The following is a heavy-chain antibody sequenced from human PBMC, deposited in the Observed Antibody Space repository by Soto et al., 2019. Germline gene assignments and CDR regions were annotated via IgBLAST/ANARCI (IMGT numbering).Heavy chain of an antibody. CDR1: CGSISSVGYY. Sequence: SETLSLTCTVSCGSISSVGYYWSWIRQRPGKGLEWIGYIYYSGSTYYNPSLKSRVTISVDTSKNQFSLKLSSVTAADTAVYYCARGGAARLPGVSNNWFDPWGQGTLVTVSS. D-gene: IGHD6-6*01. V-gene: IGHV4-31*03. CDR3: ARGGAARLPGVSNNWFDP. J-gene: IGHJ5*02. CDR2: IYYSGST.